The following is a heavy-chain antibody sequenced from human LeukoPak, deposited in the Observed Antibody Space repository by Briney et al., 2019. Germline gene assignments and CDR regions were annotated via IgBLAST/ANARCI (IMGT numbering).Heavy chain of an antibody. CDR2: IYYSGST. Sequence: PSQTLSVTCTVSGGSISSGDYYWSWIRQPPGKGLEWIGYIYYSGSTYYNPSLKSRVTISVDTSKNQFSLKLSSVTAADTAVYYCARDEGLWYFDLWGRGTLVTVSS. V-gene: IGHV4-30-4*01. CDR3: ARDEGLWYFDL. CDR1: GGSISSGDYY. J-gene: IGHJ2*01. D-gene: IGHD3/OR15-3a*01.